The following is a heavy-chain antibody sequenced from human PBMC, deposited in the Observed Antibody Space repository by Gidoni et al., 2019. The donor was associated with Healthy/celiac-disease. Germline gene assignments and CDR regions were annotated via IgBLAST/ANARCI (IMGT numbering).Heavy chain of an antibody. Sequence: QVQIQQWGAGLLKPSETLSLTCAVYGGSFSGYYLSWIRQPPGKWLEWIGEINHSGSTNYNPSLKSRVTISVDTSKNQFSLKLSSVTAAHTAVYYCARGGKAMVRGRPFDYWGQGTLVTVSS. CDR1: GGSFSGYY. CDR2: INHSGST. D-gene: IGHD3-10*01. J-gene: IGHJ4*02. CDR3: ARGGKAMVRGRPFDY. V-gene: IGHV4-34*01.